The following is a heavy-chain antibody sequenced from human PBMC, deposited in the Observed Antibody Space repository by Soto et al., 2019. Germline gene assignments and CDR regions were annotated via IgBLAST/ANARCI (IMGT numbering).Heavy chain of an antibody. J-gene: IGHJ4*02. CDR3: TTSLLWFGELPPPGY. D-gene: IGHD3-10*01. CDR2: IKSKTDGGTT. Sequence: EVQLVESGGGLVKPGGSLRLSCAASGFTFSNAWMSWVRQAPGKGLEWVGRIKSKTDGGTTDYAAPVKGRFTISRDDSKNTLYLQMNSLKTEDTAVYYCTTSLLWFGELPPPGYWGQGTLVTVSS. V-gene: IGHV3-15*01. CDR1: GFTFSNAW.